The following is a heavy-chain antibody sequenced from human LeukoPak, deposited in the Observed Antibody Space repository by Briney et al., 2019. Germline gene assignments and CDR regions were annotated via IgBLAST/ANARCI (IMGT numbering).Heavy chain of an antibody. D-gene: IGHD3-10*01. CDR2: FSGSGGST. CDR1: GFTFSSYA. Sequence: GGSLRLSCAASGFTFSSYAMSWVRQAPGKGLECISGFSGSGGSTYYADSVKGRFTISRDNSKNTLYLEVISLTAEDTAVYYCAKDDAWLRFGEWSQGTLVTVSS. J-gene: IGHJ4*02. CDR3: AKDDAWLRFGE. V-gene: IGHV3-23*01.